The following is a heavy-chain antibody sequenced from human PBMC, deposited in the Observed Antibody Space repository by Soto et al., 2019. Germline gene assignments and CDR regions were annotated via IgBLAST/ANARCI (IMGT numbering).Heavy chain of an antibody. CDR1: GGSISSGGYY. Sequence: SETLSLTCTVSGGSISSGGYYWSWIRQHPGKGLEWIGYIYYSGSTNYNPSLKSRVTISVDTSKNQFSLKLSSVTAADTAVYYCARVARYCSSTSCYKGYYGMDVWGQGTTVTVSS. CDR2: IYYSGST. J-gene: IGHJ6*02. D-gene: IGHD2-2*02. CDR3: ARVARYCSSTSCYKGYYGMDV. V-gene: IGHV4-61*08.